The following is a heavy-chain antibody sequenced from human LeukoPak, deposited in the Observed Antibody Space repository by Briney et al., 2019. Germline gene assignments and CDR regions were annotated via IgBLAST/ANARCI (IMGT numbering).Heavy chain of an antibody. D-gene: IGHD2-21*01. CDR2: INPSGGST. CDR1: GFTFTSYC. Sequence: ASVKVSCKASGFTFTSYCMQWVRQAPGQGLEWMGIINPSGGSTSYPQKFQGRVTMTRDTSTSTVYMELSSLSSEDTAVYYCACVVRGAFDIWGQGTLVTVSS. V-gene: IGHV1-46*03. CDR3: ACVVRGAFDI. J-gene: IGHJ3*02.